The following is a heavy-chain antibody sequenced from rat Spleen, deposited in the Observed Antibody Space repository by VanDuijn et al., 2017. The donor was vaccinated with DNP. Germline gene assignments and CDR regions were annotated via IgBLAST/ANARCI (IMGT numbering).Heavy chain of an antibody. D-gene: IGHD1-2*01. V-gene: IGHV5-7*01. CDR3: ARWARIIIGVVDY. J-gene: IGHJ2*01. Sequence: EVQLVESGGGLVQPGRSLKLSCAASGLIFSNYDMAWVRQAPAKGLEWVATISHDVSDTYYRDSVKGRFTISRDNAKSTLYLQMDSLRSEDTATYYCARWARIIIGVVDYWGQGVKVTVSS. CDR2: ISHDVSDT. CDR1: GLIFSNYD.